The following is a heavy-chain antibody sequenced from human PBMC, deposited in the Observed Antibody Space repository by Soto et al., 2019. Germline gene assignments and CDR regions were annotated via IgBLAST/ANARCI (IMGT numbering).Heavy chain of an antibody. V-gene: IGHV3-9*01. CDR2: INWNSGSI. J-gene: IGHJ1*01. CDR3: SKDLYSTINPRRGYFQH. Sequence: EVQLVESGGGLVQPGRSLRLSCAASGFNFDDYAMHWVRQVPGKGLEWVSGINWNSGSIEYADSVKGRFTISRDNAKNSLYLQMNSLRAEDTALYYCSKDLYSTINPRRGYFQHWGQGTLVTVSS. D-gene: IGHD6-13*01. CDR1: GFNFDDYA.